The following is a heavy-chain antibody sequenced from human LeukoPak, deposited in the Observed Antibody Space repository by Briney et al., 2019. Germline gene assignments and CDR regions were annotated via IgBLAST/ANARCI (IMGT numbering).Heavy chain of an antibody. CDR1: GFTFGDYA. D-gene: IGHD2-21*01. CDR2: IRSKAYGGTT. V-gene: IGHV3-49*04. Sequence: GGSLRLSCTASGFTFGDYAMSWVRQAPGKGLEWVGFIRSKAYGGTTEYAASVKGRFTISRDDSKSIAYLQMNSLKTEDTAVYYCTRGLGIGPPDYYYYMDVWGKGTTVTVSS. J-gene: IGHJ6*03. CDR3: TRGLGIGPPDYYYYMDV.